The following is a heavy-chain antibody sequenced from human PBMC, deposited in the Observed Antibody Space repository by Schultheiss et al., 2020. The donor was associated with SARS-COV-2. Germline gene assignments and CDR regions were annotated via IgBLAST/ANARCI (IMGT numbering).Heavy chain of an antibody. J-gene: IGHJ4*02. D-gene: IGHD3-22*01. CDR1: GGSISSYY. V-gene: IGHV4-4*07. Sequence: GSLRLSCTVSGGSISSYYWSWIRQPPGKGLEWIGRIYTSGSTNYNPSLKSRVTISVDTSKNQFSLKLSSVTAADTAVYYCARPIHYYDNGYWGQGTLVTVSS. CDR3: ARPIHYYDNGY. CDR2: IYTSGST.